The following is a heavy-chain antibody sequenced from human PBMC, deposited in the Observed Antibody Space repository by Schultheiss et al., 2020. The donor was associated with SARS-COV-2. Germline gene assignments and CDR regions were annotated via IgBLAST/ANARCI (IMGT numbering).Heavy chain of an antibody. Sequence: GPTLVKPTQTLTLTCTFSGFSLSTSGVGVGWIRQPPGKALEWLALIYWDDDKRYSPSLKSRLTITKDTSKNQVVLTMTNMDPVDTATYYCAHSIGYSSSWRREYFQHWGQGTLVTVSS. CDR3: AHSIGYSSSWRREYFQH. CDR2: IYWDDDK. J-gene: IGHJ1*01. V-gene: IGHV2-5*02. CDR1: GFSLSTSGVG. D-gene: IGHD6-13*01.